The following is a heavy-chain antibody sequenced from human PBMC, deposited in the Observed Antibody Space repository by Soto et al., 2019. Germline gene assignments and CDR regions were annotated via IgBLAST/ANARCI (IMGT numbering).Heavy chain of an antibody. CDR1: GYTFTAYH. V-gene: IGHV1-2*02. J-gene: IGHJ6*02. CDR3: ARNMEYYYGRGSGTGHGW. Sequence: QVRLVQSGAEVKEPGDSVRVSCEASGYTFTAYHIHWVRQAPGQGLEWMGWINPKFGDTGYAQDFQGRVSMSSDRSISTVDMELSRLTSDDAAIYYCARNMEYYYGRGSGTGHGWWGQGTAVTVFS. D-gene: IGHD3-10*02. CDR2: INPKFGDT.